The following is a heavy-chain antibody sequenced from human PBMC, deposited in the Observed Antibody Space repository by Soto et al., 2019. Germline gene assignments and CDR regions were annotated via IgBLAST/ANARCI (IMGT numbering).Heavy chain of an antibody. Sequence: PGGSLRLSCAASGFTFDDYAMHWVRQAPGKGLEWVSGISWNGGSIYYADSVKGRFTISRDNTKNSLYLEMNSLRTEDTALYYCAKGDSSGWHHFDYWGQGTLVTVSS. CDR3: AKGDSSGWHHFDY. V-gene: IGHV3-43*02. CDR1: GFTFDDYA. CDR2: ISWNGGSI. D-gene: IGHD6-19*01. J-gene: IGHJ4*02.